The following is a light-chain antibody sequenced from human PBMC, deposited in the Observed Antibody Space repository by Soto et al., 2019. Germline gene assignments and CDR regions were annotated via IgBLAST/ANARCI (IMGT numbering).Light chain of an antibody. Sequence: ETVLTQSPGTVSLYPGERVTLSCTTSQSVRSNYLAWYQQKPGQAPRLVVYGVFNRATGIPDRFSGSGSGTDFTLTISGLETEDSGVYYCQHYDGSPRTFGQGTNLEI. CDR3: QHYDGSPRT. CDR2: GVF. J-gene: IGKJ2*01. V-gene: IGKV3-20*01. CDR1: QSVRSNY.